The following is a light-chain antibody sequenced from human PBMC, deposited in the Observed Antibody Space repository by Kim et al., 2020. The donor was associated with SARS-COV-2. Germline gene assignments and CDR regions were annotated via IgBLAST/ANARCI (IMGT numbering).Light chain of an antibody. Sequence: GQMVTIPCSGSIANIGINTANWYQQLPGTAPKLLIYRDNQRPSGVPDRFPGSTSGTSASLAISGLQSEDEADYYFAAWDDLVNGWPFGGGTQLTVL. CDR1: IANIGINT. CDR2: RDN. J-gene: IGLJ3*02. V-gene: IGLV1-44*01. CDR3: AAWDDLVNGWP.